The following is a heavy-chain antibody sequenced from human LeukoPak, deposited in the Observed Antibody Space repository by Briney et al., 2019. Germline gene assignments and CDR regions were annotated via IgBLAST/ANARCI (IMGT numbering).Heavy chain of an antibody. D-gene: IGHD2-2*02. J-gene: IGHJ4*02. Sequence: GGSLRLSCAASGFIFGSYGMHWVRQAPGKGLEWVALIWYDGGDKSYADSVKGRFTISRDNSKNTLFLQMNSLRAEDTAVYYCVRDGLGYCSSTNCYTFDYWGQGTLVTVSS. V-gene: IGHV3-33*01. CDR2: IWYDGGDK. CDR3: VRDGLGYCSSTNCYTFDY. CDR1: GFIFGSYG.